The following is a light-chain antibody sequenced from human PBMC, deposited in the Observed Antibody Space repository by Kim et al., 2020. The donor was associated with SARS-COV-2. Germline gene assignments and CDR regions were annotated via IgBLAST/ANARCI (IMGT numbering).Light chain of an antibody. CDR1: QSISSNY. CDR2: GAS. Sequence: EIVLTQSPGTLSLSPGKRVTLSCRASQSISSNYLAWYQQKPGQAPRLVIYGASSRATGIPDRLSGSGSGTDFTLTISRLEPEDFAVYYCQQYGSSPLTFGGGTKVDIK. CDR3: QQYGSSPLT. J-gene: IGKJ4*01. V-gene: IGKV3-20*01.